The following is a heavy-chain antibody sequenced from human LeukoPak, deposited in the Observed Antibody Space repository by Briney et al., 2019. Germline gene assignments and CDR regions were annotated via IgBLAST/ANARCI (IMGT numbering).Heavy chain of an antibody. J-gene: IGHJ4*02. CDR3: ARHSQHSRDLGSARNFDY. CDR1: GVSISTYY. Sequence: PSETLSLTCTVSGVSISTYYWSWIRQPPGKGLEWIGYIHYSGSTNYNPSLKSRVTISVDTPKNLFSLSLTSVTAADTAVYYCARHSQHSRDLGSARNFDYWGQGTLVTVSS. V-gene: IGHV4-59*08. D-gene: IGHD7-27*01. CDR2: IHYSGST.